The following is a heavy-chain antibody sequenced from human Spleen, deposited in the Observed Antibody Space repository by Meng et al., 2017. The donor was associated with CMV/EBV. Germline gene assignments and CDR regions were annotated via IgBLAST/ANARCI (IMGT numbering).Heavy chain of an antibody. D-gene: IGHD1-26*01. Sequence: SETLSLTCTVSGGSVTSDHSYWSWIRQSPGKGLEWIGHLYYSGNTNYNPSLKSRVTISADTSKNQFSLKLSSVTAADTAVYYCARGELDPDYWGQGTLVTVSS. J-gene: IGHJ4*02. CDR1: GGSVTSDHSY. CDR2: LYYSGNT. V-gene: IGHV4-61*01. CDR3: ARGELDPDY.